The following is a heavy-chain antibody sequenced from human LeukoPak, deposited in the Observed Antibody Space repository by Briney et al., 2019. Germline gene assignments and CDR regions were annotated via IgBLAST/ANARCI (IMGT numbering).Heavy chain of an antibody. CDR1: GFTFSSYA. Sequence: PGRSLRLSCAASGFTFSSYAMHWVRQAPGKGLEWVAVISYDGSNKYYADSVKGRFTISRDNSKSTLYLQMNSLRAEDTAVYYCAKEWTAYGGNLSFDYWGQGTLVTVSS. V-gene: IGHV3-30*04. CDR3: AKEWTAYGGNLSFDY. J-gene: IGHJ4*02. D-gene: IGHD4-23*01. CDR2: ISYDGSNK.